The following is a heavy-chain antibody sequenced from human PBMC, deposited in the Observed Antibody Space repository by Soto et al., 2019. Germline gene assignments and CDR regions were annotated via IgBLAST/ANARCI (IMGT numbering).Heavy chain of an antibody. CDR3: VSDRGYGHASVPFS. CDR2: VSYDGGLQ. CDR1: GFTFSSYG. V-gene: IGHV3-30*03. J-gene: IGHJ5*02. Sequence: QAQLVESGGGVVQPGRSLRLSCAASGFTFSSYGMHWVRQAPGTGLEGVAVVSYDGGLQHYADSVKGRFTISRDNSKNMVLLQMNSLRSEDTDVYYCVSDRGYGHASVPFSWGQGTLVSVS. D-gene: IGHD5-18*01.